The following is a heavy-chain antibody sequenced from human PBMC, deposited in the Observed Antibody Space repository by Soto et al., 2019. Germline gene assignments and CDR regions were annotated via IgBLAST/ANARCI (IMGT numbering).Heavy chain of an antibody. J-gene: IGHJ6*02. D-gene: IGHD2-15*01. CDR2: IHYRGST. CDR1: GGSITGAYY. Sequence: LSLTCRLSGGSITGAYYWNWIRQHPGKGLEWIGSIHYRGSTYYNPSLKTRITISLDRSNNQFSLNLSSVTAADTAVYYCARVRDSFGLDVWGQGTTVTVSS. V-gene: IGHV4-31*03. CDR3: ARVRDSFGLDV.